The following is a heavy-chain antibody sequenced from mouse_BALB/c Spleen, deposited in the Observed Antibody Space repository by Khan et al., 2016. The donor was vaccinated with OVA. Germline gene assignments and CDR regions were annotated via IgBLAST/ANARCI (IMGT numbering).Heavy chain of an antibody. J-gene: IGHJ2*01. CDR3: ASAPLFLRYPAYFDY. V-gene: IGHV3-2*02. CDR1: GYSITSDYA. Sequence: EVQLQESGPGLLKSSQSLSLTCTVTGYSITSDYAWNWIRKFPGNKLEWMAYISYSGSTNYSPSLRSSISITRDTSKNQFFLQLNSVNTEDTSSSYCASAPLFLRYPAYFDYWGQGTPLTVSS. CDR2: ISYSGST. D-gene: IGHD1-1*01.